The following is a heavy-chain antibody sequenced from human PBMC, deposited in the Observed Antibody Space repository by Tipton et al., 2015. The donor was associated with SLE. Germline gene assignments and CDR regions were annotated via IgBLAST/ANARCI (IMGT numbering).Heavy chain of an antibody. CDR2: IKSKTDGGTT. D-gene: IGHD3-22*01. CDR1: GFTFSNAW. Sequence: SLRLSCAASGFTFSNAWMSWVRQAPGKGLEWVGRIKSKTDGGTTDYAAPVKGRLTISRDDSKNTLYLQMNSLKTEDTAVYYCASRNYYDSSGYRYNWFDPWGQGTLVTVSS. CDR3: ASRNYYDSSGYRYNWFDP. J-gene: IGHJ5*02. V-gene: IGHV3-15*01.